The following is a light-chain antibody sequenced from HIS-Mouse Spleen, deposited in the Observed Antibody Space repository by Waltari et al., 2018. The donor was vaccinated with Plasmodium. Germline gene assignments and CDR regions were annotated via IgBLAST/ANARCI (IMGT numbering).Light chain of an antibody. Sequence: QSVLTQPPSASGTPGQRVPISCSGSSPNIGRNPVTWYQQLPGTAPKLLIYSHNQRPSGVPDRFSGSKSGTSASLAISGLQSEDEADYYCAAWDDSLNGVVFGGGTKLTVL. V-gene: IGLV1-44*01. CDR3: AAWDDSLNGVV. J-gene: IGLJ2*01. CDR2: SHN. CDR1: SPNIGRNP.